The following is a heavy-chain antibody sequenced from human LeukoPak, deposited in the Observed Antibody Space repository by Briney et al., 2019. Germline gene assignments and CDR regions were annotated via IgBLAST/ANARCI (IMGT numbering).Heavy chain of an antibody. CDR1: GFTFSSYS. V-gene: IGHV3-21*01. D-gene: IGHD2-2*01. Sequence: GGSLRLSCAASGFTFSSYSMYWVRQAPGKGLEWVSSISSSSSYIYYADSVKGRFTISRDNAKNSLYLQMNSLRAEDTAVYYCAREGAIVVVPAAIGRGWFDPWGQGTLVTVSS. CDR3: AREGAIVVVPAAIGRGWFDP. J-gene: IGHJ5*02. CDR2: ISSSSSYI.